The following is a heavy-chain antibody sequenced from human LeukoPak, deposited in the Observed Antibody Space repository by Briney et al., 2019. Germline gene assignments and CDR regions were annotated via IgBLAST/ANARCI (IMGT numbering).Heavy chain of an antibody. CDR2: IDHSGNT. CDR3: ARARGYSSSWYPFDY. Sequence: PSETLSLTCTVSGYSISSGYYWGWIRQPPGLGLEWIATIDHSGNTYYNASLKSRLTISVDTSKNQFSLNLSSVTAADTAVYYCARARGYSSSWYPFDYWGQGTLVTVSS. V-gene: IGHV4-38-2*02. D-gene: IGHD6-13*01. J-gene: IGHJ4*02. CDR1: GYSISSGYY.